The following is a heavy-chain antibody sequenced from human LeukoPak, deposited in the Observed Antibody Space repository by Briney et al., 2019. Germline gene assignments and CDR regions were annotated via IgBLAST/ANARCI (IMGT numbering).Heavy chain of an antibody. V-gene: IGHV3-23*01. J-gene: IGHJ4*02. Sequence: GGSMRLSCAASGFTFSSYAMSWVRQAPGKGLEWVSAISGSGGSTYYADSVKGRFTISRDNSKNTLYLQMNSLRAEDTAVYYCARGGYSYPKGGDYWGQGTLVTVSS. CDR2: ISGSGGST. D-gene: IGHD5-18*01. CDR1: GFTFSSYA. CDR3: ARGGYSYPKGGDY.